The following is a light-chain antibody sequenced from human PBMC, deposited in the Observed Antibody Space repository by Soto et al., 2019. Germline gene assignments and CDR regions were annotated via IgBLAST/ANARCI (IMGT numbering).Light chain of an antibody. CDR2: KND. CDR3: QSYDSNTVV. V-gene: IGLV6-57*04. Sequence: NFMLTQPHSVSESPGKTVTISCTRNSGGIASNHVQWYQQRPGSAPTTVIYKNDQRPSGVPDRFSGSIDSSSNSASLTISGLKTEDEADYYCQSYDSNTVVFGGGTKLTVL. CDR1: SGGIASNH. J-gene: IGLJ2*01.